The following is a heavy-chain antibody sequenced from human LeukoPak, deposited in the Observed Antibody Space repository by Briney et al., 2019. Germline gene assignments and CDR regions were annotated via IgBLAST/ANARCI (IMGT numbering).Heavy chain of an antibody. CDR1: GLTLRNND. J-gene: IGHJ3*01. CDR3: AKDPIGDYVGAFDF. Sequence: PGGSLRLSCAASGLTLRNNDMMWVRQAPGKGMEEVSAIFARGGDTMYADSVRGRFTISRDNSRNTLFLQLNSVTADDTAVYYCAKDPIGDYVGAFDFWGQGTMVTVSS. V-gene: IGHV3-23*01. CDR2: IFARGGDT. D-gene: IGHD4-17*01.